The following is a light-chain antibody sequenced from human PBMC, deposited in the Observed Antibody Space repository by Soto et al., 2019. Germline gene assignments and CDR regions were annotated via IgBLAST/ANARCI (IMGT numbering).Light chain of an antibody. V-gene: IGKV1-5*03. Sequence: DIQMTQSPSTLSASVGDRVTITCRASQSISTWLAWYQQRAGKAPKLLIYKASNLESGVPSRFSGSGSGTDFTLTISSLQPDDFATYYCQQYNSSSWAFGQGTKVEIK. CDR2: KAS. CDR3: QQYNSSSWA. CDR1: QSISTW. J-gene: IGKJ1*01.